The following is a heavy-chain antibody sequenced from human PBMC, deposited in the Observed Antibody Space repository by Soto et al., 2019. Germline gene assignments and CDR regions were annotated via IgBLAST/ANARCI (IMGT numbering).Heavy chain of an antibody. CDR3: ARRGRDVVVVAATPPPLHAFDI. V-gene: IGHV4-39*01. Sequence: PSETLSLTCTVSGGSISSSSYYWGWIRQPPGKGLEWIGNIYYSGSTYYNPSLKSRVTISVDTSKNQFSLKLSSVTAADTAVYYCARRGRDVVVVAATPPPLHAFDIWGQGTMVTVSS. D-gene: IGHD2-15*01. CDR2: IYYSGST. J-gene: IGHJ3*02. CDR1: GGSISSSSYY.